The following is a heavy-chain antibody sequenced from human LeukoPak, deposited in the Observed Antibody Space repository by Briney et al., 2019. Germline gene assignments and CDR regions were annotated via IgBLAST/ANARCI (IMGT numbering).Heavy chain of an antibody. D-gene: IGHD2-2*01. Sequence: QPGGSLRLSCAASGFTFSSYEMNWVRQAPGKGLEWVSYISSSGSTIYYADSVKGRFTISRDNAKNSLYLQMNSLRAEDTAVYYCARDARVVAPAATKMVDYWGQGTLVTVSS. CDR1: GFTFSSYE. CDR3: ARDARVVAPAATKMVDY. V-gene: IGHV3-48*03. CDR2: ISSSGSTI. J-gene: IGHJ4*02.